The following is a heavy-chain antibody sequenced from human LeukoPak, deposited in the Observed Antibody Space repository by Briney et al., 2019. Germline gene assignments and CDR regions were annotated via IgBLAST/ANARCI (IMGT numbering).Heavy chain of an antibody. CDR3: AKVYYDSSGSNYFDY. CDR1: GFTFRNAW. Sequence: PGGSLRLSCAASGFTFRNAWMSWVRQAPGKGLEWVSAISGSGGSTYYADSVKGRFTISRDNSKNTLYLQMNSLRAEDTAVYYCAKVYYDSSGSNYFDYWGQGTLVTVSS. V-gene: IGHV3-23*01. CDR2: ISGSGGST. D-gene: IGHD3-22*01. J-gene: IGHJ4*02.